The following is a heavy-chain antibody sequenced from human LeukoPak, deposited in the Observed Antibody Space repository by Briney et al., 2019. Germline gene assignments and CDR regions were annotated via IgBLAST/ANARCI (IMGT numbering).Heavy chain of an antibody. CDR3: ASLYGSGPNWFDP. D-gene: IGHD3-10*01. V-gene: IGHV3-21*01. CDR2: INSDSIWI. Sequence: GGSLRLSCAASGFSFSTYSMNWVRQAPGKGLEWVSSINSDSIWIYYADSVRGRFTISRDNTKNSLYLQMNSLRAEDTAVYYCASLYGSGPNWFDPWGQGTLVTVSS. J-gene: IGHJ5*02. CDR1: GFSFSTYS.